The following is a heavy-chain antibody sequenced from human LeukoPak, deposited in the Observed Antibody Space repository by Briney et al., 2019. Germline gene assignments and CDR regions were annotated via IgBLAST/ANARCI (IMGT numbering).Heavy chain of an antibody. V-gene: IGHV3-21*01. CDR2: ISSSSSYI. CDR3: ARVNVTVTDFDAFDI. D-gene: IGHD4-17*01. CDR1: GFTFSSYS. Sequence: PGGSLRLSCAAPGFTFSSYSMNWVRQAPGKGLEWVSSISSSSSYIYYADSVKGRFTISRDNAKNSLYLQMNSLRAEDTAVYYCARVNVTVTDFDAFDIWGQGTMVTVSS. J-gene: IGHJ3*02.